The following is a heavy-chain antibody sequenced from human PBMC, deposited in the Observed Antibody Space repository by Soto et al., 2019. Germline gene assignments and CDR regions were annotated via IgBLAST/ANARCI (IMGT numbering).Heavy chain of an antibody. D-gene: IGHD3-22*01. CDR2: INPNSGGT. V-gene: IGHV1-2*04. Sequence: GASVKVSCKASGYTLTGYYMHCVGQAPGQGLEWMGWINPNSGGTNYAQKFQGWVTMTRDTSISTAYMELSRLRSDDTAVYYCARVRDSSGPLQAFDIWGQGTMVTVSS. CDR1: GYTLTGYY. CDR3: ARVRDSSGPLQAFDI. J-gene: IGHJ3*02.